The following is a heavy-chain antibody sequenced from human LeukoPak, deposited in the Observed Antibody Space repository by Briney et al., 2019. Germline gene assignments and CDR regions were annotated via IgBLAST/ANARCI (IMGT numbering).Heavy chain of an antibody. CDR3: ARVDRYHFYLDV. V-gene: IGHV1-69*05. CDR1: GGTYRTYS. CDR2: IIPIFGTP. Sequence: SVKVSCKASGGTYRTYSVTWVRQAPGQGLEWMGGIIPIFGTPNYAQKFQGRVKVTTDDATGTAYMELSSLMSEDTAIYYCARVDRYHFYLDVWGKGTPVTVSS. J-gene: IGHJ6*03.